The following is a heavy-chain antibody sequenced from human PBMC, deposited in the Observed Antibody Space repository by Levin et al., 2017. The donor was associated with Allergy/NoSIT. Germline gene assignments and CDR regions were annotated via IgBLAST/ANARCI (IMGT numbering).Heavy chain of an antibody. Sequence: HPGGSLRLSCAASGFTFSSYWMHWVRQAPGKGLVWVSRIYSDGSITSYADSVKGRFTISRDNAKNTLYLQMNSLRAEDTAVYYCARGVVGDWGIDYWGQGTLVTVSS. J-gene: IGHJ4*02. V-gene: IGHV3-74*01. D-gene: IGHD7-27*01. CDR1: GFTFSSYW. CDR3: ARGVVGDWGIDY. CDR2: IYSDGSIT.